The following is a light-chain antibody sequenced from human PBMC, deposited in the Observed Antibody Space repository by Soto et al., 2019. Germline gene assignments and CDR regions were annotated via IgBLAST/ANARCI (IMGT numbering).Light chain of an antibody. V-gene: IGKV1-33*01. CDR1: QDITNY. CDR2: DAS. CDR3: QQYDDFPLT. J-gene: IGKJ4*01. Sequence: DIQMTQSPFSLSASVGDRVTITCQASQDITNYLNWYQQRPGKAPKLLISDASNLEAGVPSRFSGSGSGTDFIFTIGSLQPEDIATDYCQQYDDFPLTFGGGTKVDIK.